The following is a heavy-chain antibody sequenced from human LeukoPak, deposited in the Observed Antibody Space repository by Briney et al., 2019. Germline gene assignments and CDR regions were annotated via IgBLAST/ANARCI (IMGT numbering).Heavy chain of an antibody. D-gene: IGHD5-24*01. J-gene: IGHJ4*02. V-gene: IGHV7-4-1*02. CDR2: INTNTGNP. CDR1: GYTFTSYA. CDR3: ARVPRDGYNRAYFDY. Sequence: ALVKVSCKASGYTFTSYAMNWVRQAPGQGLEWMGWINTNTGNPTYAQGFTGRFVFSLDTSVSTAYLQISSLKAEDTAVYYCARVPRDGYNRAYFDYWGQGTLVTVSS.